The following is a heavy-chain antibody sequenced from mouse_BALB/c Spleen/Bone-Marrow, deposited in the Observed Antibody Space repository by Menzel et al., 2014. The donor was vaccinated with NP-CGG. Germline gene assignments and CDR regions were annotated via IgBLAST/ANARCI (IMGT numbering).Heavy chain of an antibody. D-gene: IGHD6-1*01. Sequence: EVQLVESGPDLVKPSQSLSLTCTVTGYSITTGYSWHWIRHFPGNKLEWMGFIHYTGSTNYNPSLKIRISTTRDTSKNQLFLQVKSVTTEETATYCCARREELDSARFAYWGQGTLVTISA. J-gene: IGHJ3*01. CDR3: ARREELDSARFAY. CDR1: GYSITTGYS. V-gene: IGHV3-1*02. CDR2: IHYTGST.